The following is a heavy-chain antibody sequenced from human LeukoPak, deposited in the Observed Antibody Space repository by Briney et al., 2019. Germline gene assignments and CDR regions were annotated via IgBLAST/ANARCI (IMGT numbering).Heavy chain of an antibody. Sequence: GGSLRLSCSASGFAFSTHGMHWVRQAPGQGLEWVAVIWYDGSNKFYADSVKGRFTISRDNSQHTLSLQMNSLRAEDTSVYYCVAGDWGARDSFDLWGRGTMVTVSS. CDR3: VAGDWGARDSFDL. D-gene: IGHD2-21*02. CDR2: IWYDGSNK. J-gene: IGHJ3*01. V-gene: IGHV3-33*01. CDR1: GFAFSTHG.